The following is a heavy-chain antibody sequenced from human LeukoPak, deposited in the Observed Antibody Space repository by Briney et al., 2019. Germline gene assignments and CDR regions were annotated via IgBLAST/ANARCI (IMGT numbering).Heavy chain of an antibody. CDR2: IIPMFGTA. V-gene: IGHV1-69*01. D-gene: IGHD5-24*01. CDR3: ARDVLDGDGYKRGALDI. CDR1: GGTFSRDD. J-gene: IGHJ3*02. Sequence: SVKVSCEASGGTFSRDDINWVRQAPGQGLEWMGGIIPMFGTAKYAQKFQDRVTIIADESTSTAYMELSSLRSEDTAVYYCARDVLDGDGYKRGALDIWGQGTMVTVSS.